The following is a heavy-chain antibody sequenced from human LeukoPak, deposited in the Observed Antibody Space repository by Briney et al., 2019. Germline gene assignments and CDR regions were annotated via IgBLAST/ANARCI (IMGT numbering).Heavy chain of an antibody. J-gene: IGHJ4*02. Sequence: GGSLRLSCAASGFTFSSYSMNWVRQAPGKGLEWVSSISSSSSYIYYADSVKGRFTISRDNAKNSLYLQRNSLGAEDRAVYYCARDWPVYCSSTSCSNDYGGQGTLGTVS. CDR2: ISSSSSYI. CDR3: ARDWPVYCSSTSCSNDY. V-gene: IGHV3-21*01. CDR1: GFTFSSYS. D-gene: IGHD2-2*01.